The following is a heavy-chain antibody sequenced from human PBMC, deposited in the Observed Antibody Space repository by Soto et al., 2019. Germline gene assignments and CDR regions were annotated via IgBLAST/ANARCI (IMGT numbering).Heavy chain of an antibody. Sequence: SETLSLTCNVSGGSITRGDYYWSWLRQPPGKGLEWIGYIYYRAMPYYNPSLKSRVTISVDTSKNQFSLSMTSVTSADTAVYYCARGSALLFYYFDYWGQGTPVTVS. CDR1: GGSITRGDYY. D-gene: IGHD6-13*01. V-gene: IGHV4-30-4*01. CDR2: IYYRAMP. J-gene: IGHJ4*02. CDR3: ARGSALLFYYFDY.